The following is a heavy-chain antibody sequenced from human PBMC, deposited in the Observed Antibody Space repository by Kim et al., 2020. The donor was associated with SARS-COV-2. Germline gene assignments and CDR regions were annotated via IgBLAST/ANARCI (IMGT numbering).Heavy chain of an antibody. CDR1: GFTVSNAW. CDR2: LHTKTAGGAT. D-gene: IGHD3-16*01. V-gene: IGHV3-15*01. Sequence: GGSLRLSCAASGFTVSNAWMTWVRQAPGKVLEWVGRLHTKTAGGATEYAAPVKGRFTISRDDLKNTFYLQMSSLKTEDTAVYYCGGFGYWGQGTLVTVSS. CDR3: GGFGY. J-gene: IGHJ4*02.